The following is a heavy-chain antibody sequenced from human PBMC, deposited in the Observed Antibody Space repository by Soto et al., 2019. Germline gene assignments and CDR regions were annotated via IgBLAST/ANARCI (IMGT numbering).Heavy chain of an antibody. D-gene: IGHD3-16*01. CDR2: IWYDGSNK. J-gene: IGHJ4*02. CDR1: RFIFNNYA. Sequence: QVPLVESGGGVVQPGGSLRLSCAASRFIFNNYAMHWVRQAPGKGLEWVAVIWYDGSNKYYADSVKGRFTISRDNSKNTLYLQMNSLRAEDTAVYYCASQMMTIGSFDYWGQGTLVTVSS. CDR3: ASQMMTIGSFDY. V-gene: IGHV3-30*04.